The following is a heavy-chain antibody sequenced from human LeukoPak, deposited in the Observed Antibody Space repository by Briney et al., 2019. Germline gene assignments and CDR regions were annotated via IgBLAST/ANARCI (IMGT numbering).Heavy chain of an antibody. J-gene: IGHJ4*02. D-gene: IGHD4-17*01. CDR2: IYSGGTT. V-gene: IGHV3-53*01. CDR1: GFTFSSYG. CDR3: ARVLWNGDYPRFDY. Sequence: GGSLRLSCAASGFTFSSYGMHWVRQAPGKGLEWVSIIYSGGTTYYADSVKGRFTISRDNSKNTLYLQMNSLRAEDTAVYYCARVLWNGDYPRFDYWGQGTLVTVSS.